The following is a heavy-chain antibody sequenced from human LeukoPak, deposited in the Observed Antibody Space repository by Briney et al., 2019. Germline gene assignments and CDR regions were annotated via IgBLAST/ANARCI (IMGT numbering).Heavy chain of an antibody. CDR2: ISSSSSTI. CDR1: GFTFSSYW. Sequence: GGCLRLSCAAAGFTFSSYWMDWVRQAPGKGLEWVSYISSSSSTIYYADSVKGRFTISRDNAKNSLYLQMNSLRDEDTAVYYCARVGYYYDSSGYYYAIDYWGQGTLVTVSS. D-gene: IGHD3-22*01. CDR3: ARVGYYYDSSGYYYAIDY. J-gene: IGHJ4*02. V-gene: IGHV3-48*02.